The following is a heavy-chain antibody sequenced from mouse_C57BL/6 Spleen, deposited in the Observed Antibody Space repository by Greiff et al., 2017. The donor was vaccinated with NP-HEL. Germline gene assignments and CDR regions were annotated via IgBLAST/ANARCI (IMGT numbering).Heavy chain of an antibody. J-gene: IGHJ3*01. V-gene: IGHV1-42*01. CDR3: ARADDYDGACFAY. CDR1: GYSFTGYY. CDR2: INPSTGGT. Sequence: EVKLMESGPELVKPGASVKISCKASGYSFTGYYMNWVKQSPEKSLEWIGEINPSTGGTTYNQKFKAKATLTVDKSSSTAYMQLKSLTSEDAAVYYCARADDYDGACFAYGGQGTLVTVSA. D-gene: IGHD2-4*01.